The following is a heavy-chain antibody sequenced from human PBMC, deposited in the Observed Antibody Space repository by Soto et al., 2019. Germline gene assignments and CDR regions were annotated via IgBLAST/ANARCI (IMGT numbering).Heavy chain of an antibody. CDR1: GGTFSSYA. Sequence: SVKVSCKASGGTFSSYAISWVRQAPGQGLEWMGGIIPIFGTANYAQKFQGRVTITADESTSTAYMELSSLRSEDTAVYYCAGWFGRGYYYYYGMDVWGQGTTVTVSS. D-gene: IGHD3-10*01. CDR3: AGWFGRGYYYYYGMDV. J-gene: IGHJ6*02. CDR2: IIPIFGTA. V-gene: IGHV1-69*13.